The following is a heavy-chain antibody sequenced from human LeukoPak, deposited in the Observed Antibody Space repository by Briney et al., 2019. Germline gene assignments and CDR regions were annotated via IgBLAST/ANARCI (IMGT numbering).Heavy chain of an antibody. V-gene: IGHV4-34*01. J-gene: IGHJ4*02. CDR3: ARDGPTTVSHY. CDR2: INHSGNA. CDR1: GGSFSGYY. D-gene: IGHD4-17*01. Sequence: SETLSLTCAVSGGSFSGYYWTWIRQPPGQGLEWIGEINHSGNANYNPSLKSRVTISLDMSENHFSLKLTSVTAADTAVYYCARDGPTTVSHYWGQGTLVTVSS.